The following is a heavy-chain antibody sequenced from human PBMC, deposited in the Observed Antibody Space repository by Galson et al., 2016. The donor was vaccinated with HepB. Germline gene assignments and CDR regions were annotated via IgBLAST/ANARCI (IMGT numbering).Heavy chain of an antibody. CDR3: AKEYAWGINVFDY. J-gene: IGHJ4*02. Sequence: SLRLSCAVSGFNFNAYAMNWVRQAPGKGLEWVTIISADGRTQYYADSVKGRFTVSRDDSEKTLFLQMNNLTVEDTAVYYCAKEYAWGINVFDYWGQGSLVTVSS. D-gene: IGHD3-16*01. V-gene: IGHV3-30*18. CDR1: GFNFNAYA. CDR2: ISADGRTQ.